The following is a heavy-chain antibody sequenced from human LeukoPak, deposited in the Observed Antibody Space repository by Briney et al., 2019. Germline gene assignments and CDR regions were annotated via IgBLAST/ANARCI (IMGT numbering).Heavy chain of an antibody. V-gene: IGHV5-51*01. Sequence: GESLKISSKGSGYSFTNYWIGWVRQMPGKGLEWMGIIYPGNSDTRYSQSFQGQVTISADKSISTAYLQWSSLKASDTAIYYCARLFGQWLPTYFDYWGQGTLVTVSS. CDR3: ARLFGQWLPTYFDY. CDR2: IYPGNSDT. CDR1: GYSFTNYW. D-gene: IGHD6-19*01. J-gene: IGHJ4*02.